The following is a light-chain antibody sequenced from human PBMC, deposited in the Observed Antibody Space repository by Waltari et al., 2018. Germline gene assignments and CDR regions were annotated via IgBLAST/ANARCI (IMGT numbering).Light chain of an antibody. J-gene: IGLJ1*01. Sequence: PALTQPAPVSGPSGQPITFSCSGTHKDVVAFALVSWYQQHPGKAPHLIIYEVSNRPSGISNRFSASKSGNTASLTISGLQAEDEADYYCSSYTTSSAPGVFGTGTRVTVL. CDR2: EVS. V-gene: IGLV2-14*01. CDR3: SSYTTSSAPGV. CDR1: HKDVVAFAL.